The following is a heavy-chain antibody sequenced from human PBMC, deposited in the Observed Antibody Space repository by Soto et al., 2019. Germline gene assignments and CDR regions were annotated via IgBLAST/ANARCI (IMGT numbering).Heavy chain of an antibody. J-gene: IGHJ4*02. CDR3: AKDPHPTAAAGTLYFDY. D-gene: IGHD6-13*01. CDR1: GFTFSSYA. CDR2: ISGSGGST. Sequence: EVQLLESGGGLVQPGGSLRLSCAASGFTFSSYAMSWVRQAPGKGLEWVSAISGSGGSTYYADSVKGRFTISRDNSKNTLYLQMNSLRAEDTAVYYCAKDPHPTAAAGTLYFDYWGQGTLVTVSS. V-gene: IGHV3-23*01.